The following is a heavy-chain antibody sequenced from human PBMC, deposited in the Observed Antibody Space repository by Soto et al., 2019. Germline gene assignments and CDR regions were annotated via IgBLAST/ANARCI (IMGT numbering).Heavy chain of an antibody. CDR3: ASGVVGATSKGGYAFDI. CDR1: GGTFSSYA. J-gene: IGHJ3*02. D-gene: IGHD1-26*01. CDR2: IIPIFGTA. V-gene: IGHV1-69*01. Sequence: QVQLVQSGAEVKKPGSSVKVSCKASGGTFSSYAIIWVRQAPGQGLEWMGGIIPIFGTANYAQKFQGRVTITADESTSTAYMELSSLRSEDTAVYYCASGVVGATSKGGYAFDIWCQGTMVTVSS.